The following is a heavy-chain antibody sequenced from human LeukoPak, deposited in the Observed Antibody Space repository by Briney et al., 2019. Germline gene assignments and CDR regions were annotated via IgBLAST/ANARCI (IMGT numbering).Heavy chain of an antibody. J-gene: IGHJ3*02. Sequence: SETLSLTCTVSGGSVNTYYWGWIRQLPGKGLEWIGCIYNSGDTDYNPSLKSRVTISVDTSKNQFSLKLASVTAADTAVYYCARHSGSSDGAFDIWGQGTMVTVSS. CDR2: IYNSGDT. CDR3: ARHSGSSDGAFDI. CDR1: GGSVNTYY. V-gene: IGHV4-59*08. D-gene: IGHD6-13*01.